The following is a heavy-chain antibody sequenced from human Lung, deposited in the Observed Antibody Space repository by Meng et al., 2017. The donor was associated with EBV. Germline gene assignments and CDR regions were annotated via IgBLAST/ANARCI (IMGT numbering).Heavy chain of an antibody. Sequence: ITFKEVCPPLLQPPLTLSLTCTFSWFSLSTNGVGVGWIRQPPGKALELLSNIDWDGDKRYSPSLKSRLTITKDISKNQVVLTMTNMDPVDTATYYCAHRRPSGGVDWVDPWCQGTLVTVFS. V-gene: IGHV2-5*02. CDR3: AHRRPSGGVDWVDP. J-gene: IGHJ5*02. D-gene: IGHD1-26*01. CDR1: WFSLSTNGVG. CDR2: IDWDGDK.